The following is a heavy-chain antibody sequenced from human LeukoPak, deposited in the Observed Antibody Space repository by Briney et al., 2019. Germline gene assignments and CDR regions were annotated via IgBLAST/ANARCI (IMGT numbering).Heavy chain of an antibody. CDR3: ARAPYYYDSSATPHFDY. V-gene: IGHV1-18*01. D-gene: IGHD3-22*01. CDR1: GYTFTSYG. J-gene: IGHJ4*02. CDR2: ISAYNGNT. Sequence: ASVKVSCKASGYTFTSYGISWVRQAPGQGLEWMGWISAYNGNTNYAQKLQGRVTMTTDTSTSTAYMELRSLRSDDTAVYYCARAPYYYDSSATPHFDYWGQGTLVTVSS.